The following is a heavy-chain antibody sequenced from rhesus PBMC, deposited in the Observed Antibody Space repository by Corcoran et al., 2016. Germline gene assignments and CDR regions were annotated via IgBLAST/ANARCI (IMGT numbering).Heavy chain of an antibody. V-gene: IGHV4-173*01. CDR1: GGSLSSNH. CDR3: ARGVLIVVATYFDY. CDR2: ISVRSGSS. D-gene: IGHD2-21*01. J-gene: IGHJ4*01. Sequence: QLQLQESGPGLVKPSETLSLTCAGSGGSLSSNHWNWIRQSPGEGLGWIGRISVRSGSSDYNPSLKSRVTISTDTSKNQFSLELSSVTAADTAVYYCARGVLIVVATYFDYWGQGVLVTVSS.